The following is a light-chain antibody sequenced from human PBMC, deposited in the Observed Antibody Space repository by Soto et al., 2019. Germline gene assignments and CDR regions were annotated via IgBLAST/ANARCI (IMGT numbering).Light chain of an antibody. CDR1: QSVSSSY. Sequence: EIVFTQSPCTLSLSPPERSTLSCRASQSVSSSYLAWYQQKPGQAPRLLIYGASTRATGIPVRFSGSGSGTEFTLTISSLQSEDFAVYYCQQYDKWPPTFGQGTKVDI. V-gene: IGKV3-15*01. CDR2: GAS. J-gene: IGKJ1*01. CDR3: QQYDKWPPT.